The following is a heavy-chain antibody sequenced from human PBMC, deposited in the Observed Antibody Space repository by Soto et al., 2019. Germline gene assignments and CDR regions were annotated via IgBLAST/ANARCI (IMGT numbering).Heavy chain of an antibody. D-gene: IGHD3-3*01. V-gene: IGHV3-7*01. CDR2: IKQDGSEK. CDR1: GFTFSSYW. J-gene: IGHJ3*02. CDR3: AKDSPFWSQRFSVLDI. Sequence: GGSLRLSCAASGFTFSSYWMSWVRQAPGKGLEWVANIKQDGSEKYYVDSVKGRFTISRDNAKNSLYLQMNSLRAEDTAVYYSAKDSPFWSQRFSVLDIGGKGTMVPVS.